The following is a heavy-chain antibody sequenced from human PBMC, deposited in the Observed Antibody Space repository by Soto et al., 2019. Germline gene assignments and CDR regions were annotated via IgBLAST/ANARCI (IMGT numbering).Heavy chain of an antibody. D-gene: IGHD3-9*01. Sequence: GGSLRLSCAASGFTFSSYAMSWVRQAPGKGLEWVSAISGSGGSTYYADSAKGRFTISRDNSKNTLYLQMNSLRAEDTAVYYCAKTTILWDYSYSYGMYAWGQEATLPVS. CDR2: ISGSGGST. V-gene: IGHV3-23*01. CDR3: AKTTILWDYSYSYGMYA. CDR1: GFTFSSYA. J-gene: IGHJ6*02.